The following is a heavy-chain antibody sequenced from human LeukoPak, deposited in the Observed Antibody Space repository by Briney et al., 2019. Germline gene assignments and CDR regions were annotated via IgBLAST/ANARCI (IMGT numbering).Heavy chain of an antibody. J-gene: IGHJ6*02. CDR2: INPKSADT. CDR3: ARGPGLGVPAVILDYYGLDV. Sequence: ASVKVSCEASGYTFSDYYIHWVRQAPGQGLEWMGWINPKSADTNYAQEFQGRVTMTRDTSTSTAFIELSRLISDDTAVYYCARGPGLGVPAVILDYYGLDVWGQGTTVTVSS. D-gene: IGHD2-2*01. V-gene: IGHV1-2*02. CDR1: GYTFSDYY.